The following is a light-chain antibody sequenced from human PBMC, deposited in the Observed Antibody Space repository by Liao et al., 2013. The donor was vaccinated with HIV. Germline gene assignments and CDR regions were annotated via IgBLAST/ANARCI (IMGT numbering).Light chain of an antibody. CDR2: YDS. V-gene: IGLV3-1*01. Sequence: SYELTQPPSVSVSPGQTASITCSGDKLGDKNVCWYQQKPGQSPVLVIYYDSDRPSGIPERFSGSNSGNTATLTISGTQAMDEADYYCQAWDSSTAVFGGGTKLTVL. J-gene: IGLJ2*01. CDR1: KLGDKN. CDR3: QAWDSSTAV.